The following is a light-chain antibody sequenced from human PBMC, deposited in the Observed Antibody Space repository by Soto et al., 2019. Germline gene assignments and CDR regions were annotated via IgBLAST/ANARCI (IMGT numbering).Light chain of an antibody. CDR1: QSFSSN. Sequence: EIVMTQSPATLSVSPGERATLSCRASQSFSSNLAWYQQKPGQAPRLLIYGPSTRATGIPARFSGSGSGTEFTLTISSLQSEDFAVYYCQQYNTWPPVTFGGGTKVEIK. CDR3: QQYNTWPPVT. CDR2: GPS. V-gene: IGKV3-15*01. J-gene: IGKJ4*01.